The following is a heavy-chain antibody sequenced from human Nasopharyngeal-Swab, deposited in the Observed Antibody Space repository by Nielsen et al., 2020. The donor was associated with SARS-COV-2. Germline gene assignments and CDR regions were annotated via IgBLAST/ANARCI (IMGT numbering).Heavy chain of an antibody. CDR2: ISGSGGST. V-gene: IGHV3-23*01. CDR3: AKDRDSGDDSDDYYHYYGMDV. D-gene: IGHD5-12*01. CDR1: GFTFSSYA. J-gene: IGHJ6*02. Sequence: GGSLRLSCAASGFTFSSYAMNWVRQAPGKGLEWVSAISGSGGSTYYADSVKGRFTISRDNSKNTLNLQMNSLRAEDTAIYYCAKDRDSGDDSDDYYHYYGMDVWGQGTTVTVSS.